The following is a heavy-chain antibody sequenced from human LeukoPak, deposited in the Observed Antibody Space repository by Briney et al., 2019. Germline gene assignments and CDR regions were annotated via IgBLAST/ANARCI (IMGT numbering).Heavy chain of an antibody. D-gene: IGHD3-22*01. CDR3: ARGRSSYLDSGYKFDY. CDR1: GGSFSGYY. Sequence: SETLSLTCAVYGGSFSGYYWSWIRQPPGKGLEWIGEINHSGSTNYNPSLKSRVTISVDTSKNQFSLKLSSVTAADTAVYYCARGRSSYLDSGYKFDYWGQGTLVTVSS. J-gene: IGHJ4*02. CDR2: INHSGST. V-gene: IGHV4-34*01.